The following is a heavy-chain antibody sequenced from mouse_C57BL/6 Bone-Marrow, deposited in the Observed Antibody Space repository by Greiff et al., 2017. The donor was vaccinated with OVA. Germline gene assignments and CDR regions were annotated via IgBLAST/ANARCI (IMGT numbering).Heavy chain of an antibody. CDR2: INSDGGST. J-gene: IGHJ1*03. D-gene: IGHD2-4*01. CDR3: ARQKKIYYDYDWYFDV. Sequence: EVMLVESGGGLVQPGESLKLSCESNEYEFPSHDMSWVRKTPEKRLELVAAINSDGGSTYYPDTMERRFIISRDNTKKTLYLQMSSLRYEDTALYYCARQKKIYYDYDWYFDVWGTGTTVTVSS. CDR1: EYEFPSHD. V-gene: IGHV5-2*01.